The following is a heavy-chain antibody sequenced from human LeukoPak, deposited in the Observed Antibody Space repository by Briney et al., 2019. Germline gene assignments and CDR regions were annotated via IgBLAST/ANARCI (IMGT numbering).Heavy chain of an antibody. J-gene: IGHJ5*02. CDR1: GFTFSSYS. Sequence: GGSLRLSCAASGFTFSSYSMNWVRQAPGKGLEWVSSISSSSSYIYYADSVKGRFTISRDNSKNTLYLQMNSLRAEDTAVYYCAKDDIVATIGYNWFDPWGQGTLVTVSS. D-gene: IGHD5-12*01. CDR2: ISSSSSYI. V-gene: IGHV3-21*04. CDR3: AKDDIVATIGYNWFDP.